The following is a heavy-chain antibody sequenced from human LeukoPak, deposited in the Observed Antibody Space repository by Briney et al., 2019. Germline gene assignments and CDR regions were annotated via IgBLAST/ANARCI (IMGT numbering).Heavy chain of an antibody. D-gene: IGHD5-24*01. CDR2: IYYSGST. J-gene: IGHJ4*02. CDR1: GGSVNSGSYY. V-gene: IGHV4-61*01. CDR3: TRGGGWLIDF. Sequence: SETLSLTCTVSGGSVNSGSYYWSWIRQPPGKGLEWIGYIYYSGSTNYNPSLKSRVTISVDTSKNQFSLKLSSVTAADTAVYFCTRGGGWLIDFWGRGTLITVSS.